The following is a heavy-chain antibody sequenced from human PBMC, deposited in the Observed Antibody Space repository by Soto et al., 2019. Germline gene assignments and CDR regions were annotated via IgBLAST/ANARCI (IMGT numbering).Heavy chain of an antibody. CDR2: ISKDGETM. V-gene: IGHV3-48*02. Sequence: LRLSCVTSGFTFRAYNLNWFRQAPGKGLQWVSFISKDGETMSYADSVKGRFTISRDNARNSLYLQMNSLRDEDTAVYYCARGAQCSGGTCYSGDYWGQGTLVTVSS. CDR1: GFTFRAYN. CDR3: ARGAQCSGGTCYSGDY. D-gene: IGHD2-15*01. J-gene: IGHJ4*02.